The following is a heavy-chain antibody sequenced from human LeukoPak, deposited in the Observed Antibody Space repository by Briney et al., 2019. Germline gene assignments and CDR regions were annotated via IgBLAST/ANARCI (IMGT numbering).Heavy chain of an antibody. Sequence: APVKVSCKTSGYTFTGYYMHWLRQAPGQGLEWMGRINPNSGGTYYAQKFRSRVTMTRDTSISTAYMELASLISDDTAVYYCAGGVLHGGGNWFDPWDQGTLVTVSS. J-gene: IGHJ5*02. D-gene: IGHD3-16*01. CDR2: INPNSGGT. CDR3: AGGVLHGGGNWFDP. CDR1: GYTFTGYY. V-gene: IGHV1-2*06.